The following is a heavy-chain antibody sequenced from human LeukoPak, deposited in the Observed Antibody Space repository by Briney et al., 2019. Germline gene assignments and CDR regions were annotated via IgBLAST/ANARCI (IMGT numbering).Heavy chain of an antibody. CDR1: GFTFSNYA. J-gene: IGHJ3*02. Sequence: GGSLRLYCAASGFTFSNYAMNWLRQAPGKGLKWVSAISGSGASTYYADSVKGRFTISRANSKDTLYLQMHSLRAEDTALYYCAKDHDYYASGPIWGQGTMVTVSS. CDR2: ISGSGAST. V-gene: IGHV3-23*01. D-gene: IGHD3-10*01. CDR3: AKDHDYYASGPI.